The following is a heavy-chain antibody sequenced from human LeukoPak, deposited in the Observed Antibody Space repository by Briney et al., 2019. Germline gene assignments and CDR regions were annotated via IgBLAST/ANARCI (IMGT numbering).Heavy chain of an antibody. CDR2: INNDGSYI. D-gene: IGHD5-24*01. CDR1: GFTFSPSW. V-gene: IGHV3-74*01. Sequence: GGSLRLSCAASGFTFSPSWMHWVHQAPGKGLEWVSRINNDGSYINYADSVKGRFTISRDNAKNTLNLQMNSLRAEDTAVYFCARDGSAYNFDYWGQGVLVTVSS. CDR3: ARDGSAYNFDY. J-gene: IGHJ4*02.